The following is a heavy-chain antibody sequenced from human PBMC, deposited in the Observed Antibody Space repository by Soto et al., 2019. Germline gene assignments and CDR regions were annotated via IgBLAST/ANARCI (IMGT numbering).Heavy chain of an antibody. V-gene: IGHV3-73*02. Sequence: VPLVESGGGLVQPGGSLKLSCAASGFTFSGSAMHWVRQASGKGLEWVGRIRSKANSYATAYAASVKGRFTTSRDDSKNTAYLQMNSLKTEDTAVYYCTSDLGMDVWGQGTTVTVSS. CDR2: IRSKANSYAT. CDR3: TSDLGMDV. J-gene: IGHJ6*02. CDR1: GFTFSGSA.